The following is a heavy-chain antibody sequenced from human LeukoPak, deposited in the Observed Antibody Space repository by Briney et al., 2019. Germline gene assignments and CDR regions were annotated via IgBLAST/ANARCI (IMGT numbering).Heavy chain of an antibody. CDR3: AKVVSGYHFDY. Sequence: GGSLRLSCAASGFTLSSNYMSWVRQAPGKGLEWVSVIYSGGSTYYADSVKGRFTISRDNSQNTLYLQMNTLRAEDTAVYYCAKVVSGYHFDYWGQGTLVTVSS. CDR2: IYSGGST. D-gene: IGHD5-12*01. J-gene: IGHJ4*02. V-gene: IGHV3-53*01. CDR1: GFTLSSNY.